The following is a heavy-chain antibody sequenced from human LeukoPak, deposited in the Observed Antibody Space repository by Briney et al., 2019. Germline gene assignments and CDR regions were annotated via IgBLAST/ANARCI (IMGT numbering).Heavy chain of an antibody. Sequence: ASETLSLTCTVSGGSISSYYWSWIRQPPGKGLEWIGYIYYSGSTNYNPSLKSRVTISVDTSKNQFSLRLRSVTAADTAVFYCVRGLETAYDYWGQGTLVTVSS. CDR2: IYYSGST. V-gene: IGHV4-59*08. J-gene: IGHJ4*02. D-gene: IGHD5-24*01. CDR1: GGSISSYY. CDR3: VRGLETAYDY.